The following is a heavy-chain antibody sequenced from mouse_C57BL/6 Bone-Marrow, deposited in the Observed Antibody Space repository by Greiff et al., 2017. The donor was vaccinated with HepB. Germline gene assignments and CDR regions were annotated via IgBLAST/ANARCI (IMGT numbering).Heavy chain of an antibody. CDR3: ASVFGGAY. J-gene: IGHJ3*01. V-gene: IGHV1-55*01. Sequence: QVQLQQSGAELVKPGASVKMSCKASGYTFTSYWITWVKQRPGQGLEWIGDIYPGSGSTNYNEKFKSKATLTVETSSSTAYMQLSSLTSEDSAVYYCASVFGGAYWGQGTLVTVSA. D-gene: IGHD3-1*01. CDR2: IYPGSGST. CDR1: GYTFTSYW.